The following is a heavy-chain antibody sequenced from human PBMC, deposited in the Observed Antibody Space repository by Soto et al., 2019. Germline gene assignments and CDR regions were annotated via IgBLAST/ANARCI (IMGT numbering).Heavy chain of an antibody. CDR3: ARDGASSTIFGVVIMAPDFDY. CDR1: GYTFTGYY. J-gene: IGHJ4*02. D-gene: IGHD3-3*01. V-gene: IGHV1-2*04. CDR2: INPNSGGT. Sequence: ASVKVSCKASGYTFTGYYMHWVRQAPGQGLEWMGWINPNSGGTNYPQKFQGWVTMTRDTSISTAYMELSRLRSDDTAVYYCARDGASSTIFGVVIMAPDFDYWGQGTLVTVSS.